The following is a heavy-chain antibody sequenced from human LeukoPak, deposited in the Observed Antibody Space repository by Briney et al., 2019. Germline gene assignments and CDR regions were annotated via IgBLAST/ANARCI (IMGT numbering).Heavy chain of an antibody. D-gene: IGHD6-13*01. CDR1: GGSISNYY. CDR3: ARDILATSIAAPYY. J-gene: IGHJ4*02. Sequence: SETLSLTCTVSGGSISNYYWSWIRQPPGKGLEWIGYIYYSGSTNYNPSLKSRVTILVDMSKNQFSLKLSSVTAADTAVYYCARDILATSIAAPYYWGQGTLVTVSS. CDR2: IYYSGST. V-gene: IGHV4-59*01.